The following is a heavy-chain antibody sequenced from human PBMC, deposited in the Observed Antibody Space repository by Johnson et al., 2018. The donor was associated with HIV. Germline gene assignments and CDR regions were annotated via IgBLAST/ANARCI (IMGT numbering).Heavy chain of an antibody. J-gene: IGHJ3*02. CDR3: ARDRGGYYSDSSGLDAFDI. CDR2: INSDGSST. V-gene: IGHV3-9*01. CDR1: GFTFDDYA. D-gene: IGHD3-22*01. Sequence: VQLVESGGGLVQPGRSLRLTCAASGFTFDDYAMHWVRQAPGKGLEWVSRINSDGSSTSYADSVKGRFTISRDNAKNSLYLQLNSLRAEDTAVYYCARDRGGYYSDSSGLDAFDIWGQGTMVTVSS.